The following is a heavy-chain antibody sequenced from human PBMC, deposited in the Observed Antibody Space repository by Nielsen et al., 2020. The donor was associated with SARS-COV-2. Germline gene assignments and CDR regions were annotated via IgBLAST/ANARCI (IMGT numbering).Heavy chain of an antibody. CDR3: AREVVVVVAASGLYYYYGMDV. V-gene: IGHV4-4*02. CDR2: IYHSGST. J-gene: IGHJ6*02. D-gene: IGHD2-15*01. Sequence: WIRQPPGKGLEWIGEIYHSGSTNYNPSLKSRVTISVDKSKNQFSLKLSSVTAADTAVYYCAREVVVVVAASGLYYYYGMDVWGQGTTVTVSS.